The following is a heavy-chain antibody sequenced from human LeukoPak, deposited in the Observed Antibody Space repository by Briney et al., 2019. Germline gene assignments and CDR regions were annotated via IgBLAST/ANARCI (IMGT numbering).Heavy chain of an antibody. D-gene: IGHD1-26*01. J-gene: IGHJ4*02. CDR2: IDPSSGGT. Sequence: ASVKVSCKASGYTFTDYSMHWVRQAPGQGLEWMGWIDPSSGGTKYAQKFQGRVTITRDTSTSTAYMELSRLSSDDTALYYCARLREVDYWGQGTLVTVSS. V-gene: IGHV1-2*02. CDR3: ARLREVDY. CDR1: GYTFTDYS.